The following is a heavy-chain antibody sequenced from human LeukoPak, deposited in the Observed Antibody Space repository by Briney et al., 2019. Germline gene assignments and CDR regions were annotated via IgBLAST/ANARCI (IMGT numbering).Heavy chain of an antibody. D-gene: IGHD6-13*01. Sequence: SETLSLTCTVSGGSISSYYWSWIRQPPGKGLEWIGYIYYSGSTNYNPSLKSRVTISVDTSKNQFSLKLSSVTAADTAVYYCARDPIAAAGTDYYYMDAWGKGTTVTVSS. J-gene: IGHJ6*03. CDR2: IYYSGST. CDR1: GGSISSYY. CDR3: ARDPIAAAGTDYYYMDA. V-gene: IGHV4-59*12.